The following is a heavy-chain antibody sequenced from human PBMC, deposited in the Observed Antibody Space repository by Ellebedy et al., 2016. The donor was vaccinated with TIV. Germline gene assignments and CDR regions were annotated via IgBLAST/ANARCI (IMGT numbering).Heavy chain of an antibody. V-gene: IGHV1-18*01. Sequence: AASVKVSCKASGYTFSSYGITWVRQAPGRGLEWMGWISAYSGNTNYAQNLQGRVTMTTDTSTSTAYMELRSLRSEDTAVYYCARRMDEEAMPAFDYWGQGTLVTVSS. CDR3: ARRMDEEAMPAFDY. CDR2: ISAYSGNT. J-gene: IGHJ4*02. CDR1: GYTFSSYG. D-gene: IGHD2-2*01.